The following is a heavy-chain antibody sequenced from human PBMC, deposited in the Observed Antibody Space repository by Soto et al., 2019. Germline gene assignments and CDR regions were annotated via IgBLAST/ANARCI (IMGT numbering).Heavy chain of an antibody. J-gene: IGHJ5*02. Sequence: QVQLPESGPGLVKPSGTLSLPCAVSGDSVISSSYYWGWLRQSPGKGLAWIGTVYYSRSVYYNPSLTSRVTISVDTSKNQVTLTLTSVTAADTAVDYCTRQAVGSTWYYWFDPWGQGTPDTVPS. D-gene: IGHD6-13*01. V-gene: IGHV4-39*01. CDR3: TRQAVGSTWYYWFDP. CDR2: VYYSRSV. CDR1: GDSVISSSYY.